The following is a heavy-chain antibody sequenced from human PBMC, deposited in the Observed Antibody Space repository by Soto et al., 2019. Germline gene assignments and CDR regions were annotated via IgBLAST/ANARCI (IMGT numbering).Heavy chain of an antibody. Sequence: SQTLSLTCAISGDSVSSNSAAWNWIRQSPSRGLEWLGRTYYRSKWYNDYAVSVKSRITINPDTSKNQFSLQLNSVTPEDTAVYYCARGGFFFWSGYHHYRLAFCGQGSSVPGSS. CDR1: GDSVSSNSAA. V-gene: IGHV6-1*01. D-gene: IGHD3-3*01. CDR3: ARGGFFFWSGYHHYRLAF. J-gene: IGHJ6*02. CDR2: TYYRSKWYN.